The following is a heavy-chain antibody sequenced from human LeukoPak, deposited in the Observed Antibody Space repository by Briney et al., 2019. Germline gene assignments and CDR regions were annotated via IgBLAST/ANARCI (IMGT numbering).Heavy chain of an antibody. CDR1: GFTLSNFF. J-gene: IGHJ3*02. Sequence: PGGSLRLSCAASGFTLSNFFMHWVRQAPRKGLEWVADIASDGSHTFYVESVKGRFTISRDNSKNTQYLQMNSLGPEDTAVYFCARERQDTVIHSGAFDIWGQGTMVTVSS. CDR2: IASDGSHT. CDR3: ARERQDTVIHSGAFDI. V-gene: IGHV3-30-3*01. D-gene: IGHD2-21*02.